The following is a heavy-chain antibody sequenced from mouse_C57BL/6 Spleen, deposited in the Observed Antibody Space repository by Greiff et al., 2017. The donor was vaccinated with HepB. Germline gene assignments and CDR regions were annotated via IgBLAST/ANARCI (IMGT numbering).Heavy chain of an antibody. Sequence: QVQLKESGAELAKPGASVKLSCKASGYTFTSYWMHWVKQRPGQGLEWIGYINPSSGYTKYNQKFKDKATLTADKSSSTAYMQLSSLTYEDAAVYYCARDYGSSLWYFDVWGTGTTVTVSS. D-gene: IGHD1-1*01. CDR1: GYTFTSYW. V-gene: IGHV1-7*01. CDR3: ARDYGSSLWYFDV. CDR2: INPSSGYT. J-gene: IGHJ1*03.